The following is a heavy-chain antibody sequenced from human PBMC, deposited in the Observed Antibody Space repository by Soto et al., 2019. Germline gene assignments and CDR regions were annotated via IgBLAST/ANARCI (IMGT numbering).Heavy chain of an antibody. D-gene: IGHD6-6*01. J-gene: IGHJ6*02. V-gene: IGHV3-43D*04. CDR3: AKGPYSSSFIPSYYYYDMDV. CDR1: GFTFDDYA. Sequence: GGSLRLSCAASGFTFDDYAMHWVRQAPGKGLEWVSLISWDGGSTYYADSVKGRFTISRDNSKNSLYLQMNSLRAEDTALYYCAKGPYSSSFIPSYYYYDMDVWGQGTTVTVSS. CDR2: ISWDGGST.